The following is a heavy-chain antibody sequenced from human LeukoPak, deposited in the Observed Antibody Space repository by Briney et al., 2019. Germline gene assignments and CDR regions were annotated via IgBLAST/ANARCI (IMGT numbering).Heavy chain of an antibody. CDR3: ARDPGGSYPRMGYYGMDV. CDR1: GASISSVSYC. CDR2: MYASGST. D-gene: IGHD1-26*01. Sequence: SQSLSLTCTVSGASISSVSYCSTWIRQPAGRGLQLIGRMYASGSTNYNPSLKSRVIISVDTSKKQYSLKLSSVTDADTAVYYCARDPGGSYPRMGYYGMDVWGQGTTVTVSS. J-gene: IGHJ6*02. V-gene: IGHV4-61*02.